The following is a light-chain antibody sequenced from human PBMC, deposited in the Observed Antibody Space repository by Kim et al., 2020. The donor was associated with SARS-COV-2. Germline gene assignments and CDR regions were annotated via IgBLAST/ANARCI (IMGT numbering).Light chain of an antibody. J-gene: IGLJ3*02. CDR2: GNS. V-gene: IGLV1-40*01. CDR3: QSYDSSLSGWV. CDR1: GTNGGAGFG. Sequence: VTHPCAGGGTNGGAGFGVPRYQQLPRTAPKLPIYGNSNRPSGVPDRFSGSKSGTSASLAITGLQAEDEADYYCQSYDSSLSGWVFGGGTQLTVL.